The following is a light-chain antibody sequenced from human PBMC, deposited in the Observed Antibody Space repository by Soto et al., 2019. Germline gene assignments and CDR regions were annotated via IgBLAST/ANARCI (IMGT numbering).Light chain of an antibody. V-gene: IGKV3-15*01. Sequence: EIVMTQSPATLSVSPGERATLSCRASQSVSSNLAWYQQKPGQAPRLLIYGASTRATGIPARFSGSGSGTEFPLTISSLQSEDFAVYYCQQYNNGYTFGQGTKLEIK. J-gene: IGKJ2*01. CDR3: QQYNNGYT. CDR1: QSVSSN. CDR2: GAS.